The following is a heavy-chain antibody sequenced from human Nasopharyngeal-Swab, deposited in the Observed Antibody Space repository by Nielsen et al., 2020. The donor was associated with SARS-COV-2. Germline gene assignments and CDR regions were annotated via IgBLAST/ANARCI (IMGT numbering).Heavy chain of an antibody. V-gene: IGHV1-8*03. J-gene: IGHJ6*02. Sequence: ASVKVSCKASAYTLTSYEINWMRQATGQGLEWMGWMNPNSDNTGYAQKFQGRVTITMNTSISTAYMELSSLRSEDTAVYYCARRRGYSAYDYGMDVWGQGTTVTVSS. CDR2: MNPNSDNT. CDR3: ARRRGYSAYDYGMDV. D-gene: IGHD5-12*01. CDR1: AYTLTSYE.